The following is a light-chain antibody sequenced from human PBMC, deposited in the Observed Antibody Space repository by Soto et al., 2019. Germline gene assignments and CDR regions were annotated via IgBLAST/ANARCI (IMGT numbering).Light chain of an antibody. CDR1: SSNIGNNY. Sequence: QSVLTQPPSVSAAPGQKVTISCFGSSSNIGNNYVSWYQQVPGSAPRLLIYENKKRPSGIPDRFSGSESGASATLVITGLQTGDEADYYCGTWDSSLSGWLFGGGTKVTVL. CDR2: ENK. CDR3: GTWDSSLSGWL. V-gene: IGLV1-51*02. J-gene: IGLJ3*02.